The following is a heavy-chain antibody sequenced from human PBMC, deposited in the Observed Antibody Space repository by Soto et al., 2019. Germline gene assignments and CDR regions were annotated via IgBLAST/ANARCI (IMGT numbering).Heavy chain of an antibody. D-gene: IGHD2-21*02. Sequence: ASVKVSCKASGYTFTSYAMHWVRQAPGQRLEWMGWINAGNGNTYYADSVKGRFTISRDNFKNTLYLQMNSLRAEDTAVYYCARDNCGGDCYPDFLGMDVWGQGTTVTVSS. J-gene: IGHJ6*02. V-gene: IGHV1-3*01. CDR2: INAGNGNT. CDR3: ARDNCGGDCYPDFLGMDV. CDR1: GYTFTSYA.